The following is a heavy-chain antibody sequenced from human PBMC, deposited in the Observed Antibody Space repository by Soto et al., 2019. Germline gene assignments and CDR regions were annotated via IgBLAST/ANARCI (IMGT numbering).Heavy chain of an antibody. CDR1: GFTFSSYA. CDR3: AKAPAVAGTYNWFDP. CDR2: ISGSGGST. Sequence: PGGSLRLSCAASGFTFSSYAMSWVRQAPGKGLEWVSAISGSGGSTYYADSVKGRFTISRDNSKNTLYLQMNSLRAEDMAVYYCAKAPAVAGTYNWFDPWGQGTLVTVSS. D-gene: IGHD6-19*01. J-gene: IGHJ5*02. V-gene: IGHV3-23*01.